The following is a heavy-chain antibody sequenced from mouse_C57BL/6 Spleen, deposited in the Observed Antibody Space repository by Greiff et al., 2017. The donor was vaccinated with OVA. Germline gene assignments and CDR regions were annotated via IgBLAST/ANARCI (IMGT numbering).Heavy chain of an antibody. D-gene: IGHD1-1*01. J-gene: IGHJ2*01. CDR3: ARIDLRFYFDY. CDR2: IHPNSGST. Sequence: QVQLQQPGAELVKPGASVKLSCKASGYTFTSYWMPWVKQRPGQGLEWIGMIHPNSGSTNYNEKFKSKATLTVDKASSTDYMQLSSLTAEDSAVNDCARIDLRFYFDYWGQGTTLTVSS. CDR1: GYTFTSYW. V-gene: IGHV1-64*01.